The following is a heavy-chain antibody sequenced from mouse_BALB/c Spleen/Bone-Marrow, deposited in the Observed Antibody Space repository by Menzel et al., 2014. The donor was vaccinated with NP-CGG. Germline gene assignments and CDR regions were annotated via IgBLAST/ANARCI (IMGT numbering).Heavy chain of an antibody. J-gene: IGHJ2*01. CDR1: GFAFSSYD. V-gene: IGHV5-12-1*01. CDR3: AREVLRDYFDY. Sequence: DVQLQESGGGLVKPGGSLKLSCAASGFAFSSYDMSWARQTPEKRLEWVAYISSGGDSTYYPDTVKGRFTISRDNAKYTLYLQMSSLKSEDTAMYYCAREVLRDYFDYWGQGTTLTVSS. D-gene: IGHD1-1*01. CDR2: ISSGGDST.